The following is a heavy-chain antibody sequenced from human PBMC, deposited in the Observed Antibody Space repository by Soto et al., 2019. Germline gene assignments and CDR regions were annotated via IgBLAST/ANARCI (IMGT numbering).Heavy chain of an antibody. CDR3: AKDQEYSSSWFWDRTYATDY. Sequence: EVQLLESGGGLVQPGGSLRLSCAASGFTFSSYAMSWVRQAPGKGLEWVSAISGSGDSTYYADSVKGRCTISRDNSKNKLYLQMNSLRAEDTAVYYCAKDQEYSSSWFWDRTYATDYWGQGTLVTVSS. CDR2: ISGSGDST. V-gene: IGHV3-23*01. D-gene: IGHD6-13*01. J-gene: IGHJ4*02. CDR1: GFTFSSYA.